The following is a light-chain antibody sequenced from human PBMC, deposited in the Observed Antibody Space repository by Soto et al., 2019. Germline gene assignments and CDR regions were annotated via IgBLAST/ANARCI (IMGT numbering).Light chain of an antibody. CDR2: EVN. Sequence: QSALTQPPSAAGSPGQSVAISCTGTSSDVGGYNYVSWYQQHPGKALKLMIYEVNKRPSGVPDRFSGSKSGNTASLNVSGRQAEYEADYYCSTSAGSNNVFGTGTKLTVL. J-gene: IGLJ1*01. CDR1: SSDVGGYNY. CDR3: STSAGSNNV. V-gene: IGLV2-8*01.